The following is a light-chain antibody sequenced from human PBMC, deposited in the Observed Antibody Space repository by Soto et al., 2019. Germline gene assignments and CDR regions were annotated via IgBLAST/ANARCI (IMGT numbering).Light chain of an antibody. CDR3: QHYNSYSEE. CDR1: QSLLHSNGYNY. CDR2: KAS. Sequence: DIVITHSPLSLPVTPVDPASISFKSSQSLLHSNGYNYLDWYLQKPGKAPKLLIYKASTLKSGVPSRFSGSGSGTEFTLTISSLQPDDFATYYCQHYNSYSEEFGQGTKVDIK. J-gene: IGKJ1*01. V-gene: IGKV2-28*01.